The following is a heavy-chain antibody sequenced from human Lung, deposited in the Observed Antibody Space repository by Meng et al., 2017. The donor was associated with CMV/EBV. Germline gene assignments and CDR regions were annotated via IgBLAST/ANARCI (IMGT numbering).Heavy chain of an antibody. J-gene: IGHJ1*01. CDR2: IRSKAYGGTT. Sequence: SCTASGFTFGDYAMSWVRQAPGRGLEWVGFIRSKAYGGTTEYAASVKGRFTISRDDSKGIAYLQMNSLKSEDTAVYYSTRSYDSTGYYPGYFQHWGQGTLVTVSS. D-gene: IGHD3-22*01. CDR1: GFTFGDYA. V-gene: IGHV3-49*04. CDR3: TRSYDSTGYYPGYFQH.